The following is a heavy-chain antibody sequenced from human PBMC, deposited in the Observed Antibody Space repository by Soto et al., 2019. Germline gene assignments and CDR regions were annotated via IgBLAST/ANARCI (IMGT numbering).Heavy chain of an antibody. V-gene: IGHV3-21*01. CDR2: ISSSSSYI. CDR1: GFPFSSYS. D-gene: IGHD2-21*02. J-gene: IGHJ6*02. Sequence: PGGSLSLSCAASGFPFSSYSMNWVRQAPGKGLEWVSSISSSSSYIYYADSVKGRFTISRDNAKNSLYLQMNSLRAEDTAVYYCARDLVVVTAIYGMDVWGQGTTVTVSS. CDR3: ARDLVVVTAIYGMDV.